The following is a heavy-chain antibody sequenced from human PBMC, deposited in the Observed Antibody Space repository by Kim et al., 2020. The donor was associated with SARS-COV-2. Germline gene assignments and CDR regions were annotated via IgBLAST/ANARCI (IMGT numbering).Heavy chain of an antibody. D-gene: IGHD3-22*01. Sequence: QGRVTITRDTSASTAYMELSSLRSEDTAVYYCAREDGYPDYYDSSTYFQHWGQGTLVTVSS. CDR3: AREDGYPDYYDSSTYFQH. J-gene: IGHJ1*01. V-gene: IGHV1-3*01.